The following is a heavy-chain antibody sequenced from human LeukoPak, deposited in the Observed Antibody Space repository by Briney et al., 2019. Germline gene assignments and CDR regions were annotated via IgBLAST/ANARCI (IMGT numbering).Heavy chain of an antibody. Sequence: GGSLRLSCAASGFTFSSYAMGWVRQAPGKGLEWVSAISGSGGSTYYADSVKGRFTISRDNSKNTLYLQMNSLRAEDTAVYYCAKDPGDIVVVVAAWSDYWGQGTLVTVSS. CDR3: AKDPGDIVVVVAAWSDY. D-gene: IGHD2-15*01. CDR1: GFTFSSYA. V-gene: IGHV3-23*01. J-gene: IGHJ4*02. CDR2: ISGSGGST.